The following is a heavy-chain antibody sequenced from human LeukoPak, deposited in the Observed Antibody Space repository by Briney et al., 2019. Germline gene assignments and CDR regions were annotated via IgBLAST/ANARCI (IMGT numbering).Heavy chain of an antibody. D-gene: IGHD5-12*01. Sequence: ASVKVSRKASGYTFTSYYMHWVRQAPGQGLEWMGIINPSGGSTSYAQKFQGRVTMTRDTSTSTVYMELSSLRSEDTAVYYCARVATGPRGAFDIWGQGTMVTVSS. CDR1: GYTFTSYY. J-gene: IGHJ3*02. CDR3: ARVATGPRGAFDI. V-gene: IGHV1-46*01. CDR2: INPSGGST.